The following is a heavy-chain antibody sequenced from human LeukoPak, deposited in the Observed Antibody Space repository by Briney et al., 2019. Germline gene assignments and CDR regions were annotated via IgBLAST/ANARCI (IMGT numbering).Heavy chain of an antibody. V-gene: IGHV4-59*01. Sequence: SETLSLACNVSGYSISSYYWSWIRQPPGKGLEWIGYIYYSGTTNYNPSLESRVTISVDTSKNQFSLKLTSVTPADTAVYYCARGDKRVTFGGVIVPFDHWGQGTLVTVSS. CDR3: ARGDKRVTFGGVIVPFDH. CDR1: GYSISSYY. J-gene: IGHJ4*02. D-gene: IGHD3-16*02. CDR2: IYYSGTT.